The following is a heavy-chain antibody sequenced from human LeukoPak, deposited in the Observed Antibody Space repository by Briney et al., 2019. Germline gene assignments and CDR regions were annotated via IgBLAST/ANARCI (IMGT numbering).Heavy chain of an antibody. CDR1: EFTFSSYE. CDR2: IRSKAYGGTT. Sequence: GGSLRLSCAASEFTFSSYEMNWVRRAPGKGLEWVGFIRSKAYGGTTEYAASVKGRFTISRDDSKSIAYLQMNSLKTEDTAVYYCARYDSSGHDAFDIWGQGTMVTVSS. D-gene: IGHD3-22*01. V-gene: IGHV3-49*04. J-gene: IGHJ3*02. CDR3: ARYDSSGHDAFDI.